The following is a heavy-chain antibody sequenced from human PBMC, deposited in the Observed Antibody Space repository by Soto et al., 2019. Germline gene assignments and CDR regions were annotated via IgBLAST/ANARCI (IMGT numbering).Heavy chain of an antibody. D-gene: IGHD6-19*01. CDR2: INAGNGVT. CDR3: ARDTFNSGWYNYYDY. CDR1: GYSFTGYA. V-gene: IGHV1-3*01. J-gene: IGHJ4*02. Sequence: ASVKVSCKISGYSFTGYAMHWARQAPGQSLEWMGWINAGNGVTRYSQEFQGRVTITTDTSASTAYMELTSLRFEDTAVYFCARDTFNSGWYNYYDYWGQGTLVTVSS.